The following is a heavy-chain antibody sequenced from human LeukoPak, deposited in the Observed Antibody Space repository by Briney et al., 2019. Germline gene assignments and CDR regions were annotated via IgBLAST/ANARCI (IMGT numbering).Heavy chain of an antibody. CDR1: GFTFSNYE. CDR3: ARVGVGTVTTWDY. Sequence: GGSLRLSCAASGFTFSNYEMNWVSQAPGKGLEWVSYISLSGTTIYYADSVKGRFTISRDNAKNSLYLQMNSLRAEDTAVYYCARVGVGTVTTWDYWGQGTLVTVSS. CDR2: ISLSGTTI. D-gene: IGHD4-17*01. V-gene: IGHV3-48*03. J-gene: IGHJ4*02.